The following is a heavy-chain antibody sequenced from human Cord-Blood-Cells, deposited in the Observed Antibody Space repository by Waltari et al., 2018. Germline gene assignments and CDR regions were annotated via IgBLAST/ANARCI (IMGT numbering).Heavy chain of an antibody. J-gene: IGHJ4*02. CDR2: INPSGGST. CDR1: GYTFTSYY. D-gene: IGHD6-13*01. CDR3: ARDSAAGSVGGYFDY. V-gene: IGHV1-46*01. Sequence: QVQLVQSGAAVKKPGASVKVSCKASGYTFTSYYMHWVRQAPGQGLEWMGIINPSGGSTSYAQKFQGRVTMTRDTSTSTVYMELSSLRSEDTAVYYCARDSAAGSVGGYFDYWGQGTLVTVSS.